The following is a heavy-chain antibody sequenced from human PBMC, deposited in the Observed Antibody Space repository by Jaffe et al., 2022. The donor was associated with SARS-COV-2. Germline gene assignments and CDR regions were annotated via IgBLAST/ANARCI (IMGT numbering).Heavy chain of an antibody. CDR1: GFIFSSYW. V-gene: IGHV3-74*01. CDR3: ASRVYSNYYFDY. CDR2: INSDGSST. Sequence: EVQLVESGGGLVQPGGSLRLSCAASGFIFSSYWMHWVRQAPGKGLVWVSRINSDGSSTSYADSVKGRFTISRDNAKNTLYLQMNSLRAEDTAVYYCASRVYSNYYFDYWGQGTLVTVSS. J-gene: IGHJ4*02. D-gene: IGHD4-4*01.